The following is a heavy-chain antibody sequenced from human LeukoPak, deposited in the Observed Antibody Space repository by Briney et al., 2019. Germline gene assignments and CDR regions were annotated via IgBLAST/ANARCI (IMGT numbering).Heavy chain of an antibody. Sequence: GGSLRLSCAASGFTFSSYAMPWVRQAPGKGLEWVAVISYDGRDKYYADSVKGRFTISRDNSKNTLYLQMNSLRAEDTAVYSCARPYSSGWYGDFDYWGQGTLVTVSS. D-gene: IGHD6-19*01. J-gene: IGHJ4*02. CDR3: ARPYSSGWYGDFDY. CDR1: GFTFSSYA. CDR2: ISYDGRDK. V-gene: IGHV3-30*04.